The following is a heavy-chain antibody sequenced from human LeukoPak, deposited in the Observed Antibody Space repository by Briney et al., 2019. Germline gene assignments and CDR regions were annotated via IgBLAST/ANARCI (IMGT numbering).Heavy chain of an antibody. D-gene: IGHD2-2*01. CDR1: GFTFSSYG. J-gene: IGHJ3*02. CDR3: AKPALPSQDALDI. CDR2: ISYDGSNK. Sequence: GRSLRLSCAASGFTFSSYGMHWVRQAPGKGLEWVAVISYDGSNKYYADSVKGRFTISRDNSKNTLYLQMNSLRAEDTAVYYCAKPALPSQDALDIWGQGTMVTVSS. V-gene: IGHV3-30*18.